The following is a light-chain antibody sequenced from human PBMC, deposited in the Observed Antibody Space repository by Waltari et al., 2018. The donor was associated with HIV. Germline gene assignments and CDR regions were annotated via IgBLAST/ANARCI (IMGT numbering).Light chain of an antibody. V-gene: IGKV3-20*01. CDR1: QSVRSGY. Sequence: EIVLTQPPGILSLSPGERATLSCRASQSVRSGYLAWYQHKPGQAPRLLIYGESSRATGIPDRFSGSGSGTDFTLSINRLEPEDFAVYFCQQFYRPPYAFGQGTKLEIK. CDR2: GES. CDR3: QQFYRPPYA. J-gene: IGKJ2*01.